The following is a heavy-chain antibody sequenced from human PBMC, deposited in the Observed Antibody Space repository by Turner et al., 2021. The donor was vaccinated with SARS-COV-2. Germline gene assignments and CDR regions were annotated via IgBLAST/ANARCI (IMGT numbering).Heavy chain of an antibody. V-gene: IGHV4-34*01. CDR2: VDHSGIT. J-gene: IGHJ4*02. D-gene: IGHD3-3*01. CDR3: ARGQGWLQPPFGY. Sequence: QVQLQQWGAGLLKPSETLSLTCGLYDGSLIGHFWTWIRQPPGKGLEWIGEVDHSGITNYNPSLETRVTLSVDTSKNQFSLKLSSVTAADTAVYYCARGQGWLQPPFGYWGQGTLVTVSS. CDR1: DGSLIGHF.